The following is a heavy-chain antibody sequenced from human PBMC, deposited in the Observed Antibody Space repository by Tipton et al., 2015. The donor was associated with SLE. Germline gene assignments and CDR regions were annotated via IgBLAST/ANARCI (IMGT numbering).Heavy chain of an antibody. J-gene: IGHJ3*02. Sequence: SPRLSCAASGFTFSSYSMNWVRQAPGKGLEWVSYISSSGSTIYYADSVKGRFTISRDNAKNSLYLQMNSLRAEDTAVYYCAKDRPSSSKAFDAFDIWGQGTMVTVSS. CDR2: ISSSGSTI. CDR1: GFTFSSYS. V-gene: IGHV3-48*04. D-gene: IGHD6-13*01. CDR3: AKDRPSSSKAFDAFDI.